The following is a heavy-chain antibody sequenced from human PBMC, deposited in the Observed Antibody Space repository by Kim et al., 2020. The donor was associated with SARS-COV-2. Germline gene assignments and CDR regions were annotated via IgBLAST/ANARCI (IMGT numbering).Heavy chain of an antibody. J-gene: IGHJ6*02. CDR1: GGTFSSYA. Sequence: SVKVSCKASGGTFSSYAISWVRQAPGQGLEWMGRIIPILCIANYAQKFQGRVTITADKSTSTAYMELSSLRSEDTAVYYCATPTVDTAMVYPYYYYYYGMDVWGQGTTVTVSS. CDR2: IIPILCIA. CDR3: ATPTVDTAMVYPYYYYYYGMDV. V-gene: IGHV1-69*04. D-gene: IGHD5-18*01.